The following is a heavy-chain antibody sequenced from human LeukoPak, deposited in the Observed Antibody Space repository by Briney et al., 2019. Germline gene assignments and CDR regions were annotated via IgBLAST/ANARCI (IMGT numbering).Heavy chain of an antibody. CDR2: ISSSSSTI. J-gene: IGHJ3*02. V-gene: IGHV3-48*01. Sequence: PGGSLRPSCAASGFTFSSYSMNWVRQAPGKGLEWVSYISSSSSTIYYADSVKGRFTISRDNAKNSLYLQMNSLRAEDTAVYYCASVKQWLVHDAFDIWGQGTMVTVSS. CDR3: ASVKQWLVHDAFDI. CDR1: GFTFSSYS. D-gene: IGHD6-19*01.